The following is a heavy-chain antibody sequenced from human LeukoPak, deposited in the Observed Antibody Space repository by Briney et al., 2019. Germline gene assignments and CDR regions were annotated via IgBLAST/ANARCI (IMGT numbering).Heavy chain of an antibody. V-gene: IGHV3-30*18. J-gene: IGHJ4*02. CDR3: AKAPEFNYYYDSSGFDY. D-gene: IGHD3-22*01. CDR2: ISYDGSNK. CDR1: GFTFSSYG. Sequence: GGSLRLSCAASGFTFSSYGMHWVRQAPGKGLEWVAVISYDGSNKYYADSVKGQFTISRDNSKNTLYLQMNSLRAEDTAVYYCAKAPEFNYYYDSSGFDYWGQGTLVTVSS.